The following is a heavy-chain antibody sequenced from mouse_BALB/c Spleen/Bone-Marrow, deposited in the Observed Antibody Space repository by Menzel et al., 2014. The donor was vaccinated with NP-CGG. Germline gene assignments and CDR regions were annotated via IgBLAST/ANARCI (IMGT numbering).Heavy chain of an antibody. CDR3: AREGYGNYDY. Sequence: QVQLQQSGAELARPGASVKMSCKASGYTFTSYTMHWVKQRPGQGLEWIGYINPSSGYTNYNQKFKDKATLTADKSSSTDYMQLSSQTSEDSAVYYCAREGYGNYDYWGQGTLVTVSA. CDR2: INPSSGYT. D-gene: IGHD2-10*02. V-gene: IGHV1-4*01. CDR1: GYTFTSYT. J-gene: IGHJ3*01.